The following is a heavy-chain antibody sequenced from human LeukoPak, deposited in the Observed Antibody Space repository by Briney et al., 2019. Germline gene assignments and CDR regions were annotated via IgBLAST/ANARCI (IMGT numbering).Heavy chain of an antibody. CDR3: AGGSGWLIDY. CDR1: GFTFISYW. J-gene: IGHJ4*02. V-gene: IGHV3-7*03. CDR2: IKKDGSER. Sequence: GGSLRLSCAAAGFTFISYWMNWVRQAPGKGLEWVANIKKDGSERYYVDSVKGRFTISRDNAKNSLYLQMDSLRAEDTAVYYCAGGSGWLIDYWGQGTLVTVSS. D-gene: IGHD6-19*01.